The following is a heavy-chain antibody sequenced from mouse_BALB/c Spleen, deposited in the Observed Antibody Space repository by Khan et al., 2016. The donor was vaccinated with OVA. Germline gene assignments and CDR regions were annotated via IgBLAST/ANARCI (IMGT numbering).Heavy chain of an antibody. CDR1: GFTFSDYF. CDR2: ISNGGGST. CDR3: ARGTTVGAFDY. Sequence: EVELVESGGGLVQPGGSLKLSCATTGFTFSDYFMYWVRQTPEKRLEWVAYISNGGGSTYYPDTVKGRFTISRDNAKKTLYLQMSRLKSEDTAIYFCARGTTVGAFDYWGQGTTLTVSS. J-gene: IGHJ2*01. D-gene: IGHD1-1*01. V-gene: IGHV5-12*02.